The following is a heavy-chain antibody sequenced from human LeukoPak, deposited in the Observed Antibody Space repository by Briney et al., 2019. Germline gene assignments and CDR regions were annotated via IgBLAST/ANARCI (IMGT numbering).Heavy chain of an antibody. CDR1: GFTFSSYS. Sequence: PGGSLRLSCAASGFTFSSYSMNWFRQAPGKGLEWVSYISSSSSTIYYADSVKGRFTISRDNAKNSLYLQMNSLRAEDTAVYYCAREGIAAAGPYYYYYMDVWGKGTTVTVSS. J-gene: IGHJ6*03. CDR2: ISSSSSTI. CDR3: AREGIAAAGPYYYYYMDV. V-gene: IGHV3-48*01. D-gene: IGHD6-13*01.